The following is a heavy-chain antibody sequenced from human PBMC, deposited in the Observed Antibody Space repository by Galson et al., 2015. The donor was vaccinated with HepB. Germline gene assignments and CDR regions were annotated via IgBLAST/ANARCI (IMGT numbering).Heavy chain of an antibody. CDR1: GFTFRNAW. CDR2: IKSEVDGGTT. V-gene: IGHV3-15*01. CDR3: ATVPHFWGS. D-gene: IGHD3-16*01. Sequence: SLRLSCAASGFTFRNAWICWVRQAPGKVLEWVGRIKSEVDGGTTDYAGPVKGRSTISRYDSKNMMYLQMDSLKPEDTAVYDCATVPHFWGSCGQGTLVIVSS. J-gene: IGHJ5*02.